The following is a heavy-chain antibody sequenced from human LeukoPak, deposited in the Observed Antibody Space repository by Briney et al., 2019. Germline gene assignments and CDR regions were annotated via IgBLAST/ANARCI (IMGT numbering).Heavy chain of an antibody. V-gene: IGHV6-1*01. CDR2: TFYRSKWYN. Sequence: SQTLSLTCAISGDSVSSNSVAWNWIRQSPSRGLEWLGRTFYRSKWYNDYAVSVKGRITFNPDTSKNQFSLQLNSVTPEDTAVYYCARDLGYSGSYWAFDPWGQGTLVTVSS. D-gene: IGHD1-26*01. J-gene: IGHJ5*02. CDR3: ARDLGYSGSYWAFDP. CDR1: GDSVSSNSVA.